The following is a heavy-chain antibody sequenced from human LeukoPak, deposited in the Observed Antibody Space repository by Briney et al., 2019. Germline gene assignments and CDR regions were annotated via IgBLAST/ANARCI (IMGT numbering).Heavy chain of an antibody. V-gene: IGHV1-69*05. D-gene: IGHD3-22*01. Sequence: SVKVSCKASGGTFSSNAISWVRQAPGQGLEWMGGIIPIFGTANYAQKFQGRVTITTDESTSTAYMELSSLRSEDTAVYYCATYYYDSSGYYYDPHFDYWGQGTLVTVSS. CDR3: ATYYYDSSGYYYDPHFDY. CDR2: IIPIFGTA. CDR1: GGTFSSNA. J-gene: IGHJ4*02.